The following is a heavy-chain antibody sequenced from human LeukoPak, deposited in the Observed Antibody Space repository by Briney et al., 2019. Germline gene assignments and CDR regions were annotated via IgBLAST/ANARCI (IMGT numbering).Heavy chain of an antibody. J-gene: IGHJ4*02. CDR2: ISWNSGSI. Sequence: SLRLSCAASGFTFDDYAMHWVRQAPGKGLEWVSGISWNSGSIGYADSVKGRFTISRDNAKNSLYLQMNSLRAEDTALYYCARPMGDTAMVRWGFVYWGQGTLVTVSS. D-gene: IGHD5-18*01. CDR3: ARPMGDTAMVRWGFVY. V-gene: IGHV3-9*01. CDR1: GFTFDDYA.